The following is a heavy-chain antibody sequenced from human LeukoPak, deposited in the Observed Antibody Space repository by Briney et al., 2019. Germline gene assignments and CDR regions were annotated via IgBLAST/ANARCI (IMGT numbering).Heavy chain of an antibody. Sequence: GGSLRLSCAASGFMFSGNWMSWVRLAPGKGLEWVANIKEDGTETYYVDSVKGRFTTSRDNAKNSLYLQMNSLRVEDTAVYYCAKEGRSLQTYWGQGTLVTVSS. V-gene: IGHV3-7*03. J-gene: IGHJ4*02. CDR2: IKEDGTET. D-gene: IGHD5-24*01. CDR1: GFMFSGNW. CDR3: AKEGRSLQTY.